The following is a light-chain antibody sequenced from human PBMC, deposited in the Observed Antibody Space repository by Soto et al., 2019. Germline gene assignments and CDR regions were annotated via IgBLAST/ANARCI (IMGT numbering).Light chain of an antibody. CDR1: QSITTY. CDR2: AAS. J-gene: IGKJ4*01. Sequence: DIQMTQSPSSLSASVGDRVTITCRASQSITTYLNWYRQKPGKVPKLLIYAASSLQSGVPSRFSGSGSETEFTLSISSLQPEDFATYFCQQIYSAPLTFGGGTKVEIK. CDR3: QQIYSAPLT. V-gene: IGKV1-39*01.